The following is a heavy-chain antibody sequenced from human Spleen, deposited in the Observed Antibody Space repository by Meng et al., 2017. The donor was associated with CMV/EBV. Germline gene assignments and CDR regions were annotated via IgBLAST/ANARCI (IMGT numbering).Heavy chain of an antibody. CDR2: IIPILGIA. Sequence: SVKVSCKASGGTFSSYAISWVRQAPGQGLEWMGGIIPILGIANYAQKFQGRVTITADKSTSTAYMELSSLRSEDTAVYYCARAVFGVGSYYVDYFDYWGQGTLVTVSS. CDR3: ARAVFGVGSYYVDYFDY. J-gene: IGHJ4*02. D-gene: IGHD1-26*01. V-gene: IGHV1-69*10. CDR1: GGTFSSYA.